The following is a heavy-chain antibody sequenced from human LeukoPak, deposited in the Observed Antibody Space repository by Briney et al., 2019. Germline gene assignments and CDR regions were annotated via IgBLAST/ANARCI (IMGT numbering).Heavy chain of an antibody. CDR1: GFTFSSYW. V-gene: IGHV3-7*01. CDR3: TSANYGPAY. Sequence: GGSLRLSCAASGFTFSSYWMTWVRQAPGKGLEWVANIKEDGSGKYYVDSVKGRFTISKDNAKNSLYLQMSSLRAEDTAVYYCTSANYGPAYWGQGTLVTVSS. CDR2: IKEDGSGK. J-gene: IGHJ4*02. D-gene: IGHD5-24*01.